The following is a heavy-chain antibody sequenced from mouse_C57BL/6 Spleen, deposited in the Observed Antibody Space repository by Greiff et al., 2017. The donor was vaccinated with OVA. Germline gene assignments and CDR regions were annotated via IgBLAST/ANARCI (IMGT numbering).Heavy chain of an antibody. J-gene: IGHJ3*01. Sequence: VQLQQPGAELVKPGASVKLSCKASGYTFPSYWMQWVKQRPGQGLEWIGEIDPSDSYTNYNQKFKGKATLTVDTSSSTAYMQLSSLTSEDSAVYYCAGSGNYQAWFAYWGQGTLVTVSA. D-gene: IGHD2-1*01. CDR1: GYTFPSYW. V-gene: IGHV1-50*01. CDR2: IDPSDSYT. CDR3: AGSGNYQAWFAY.